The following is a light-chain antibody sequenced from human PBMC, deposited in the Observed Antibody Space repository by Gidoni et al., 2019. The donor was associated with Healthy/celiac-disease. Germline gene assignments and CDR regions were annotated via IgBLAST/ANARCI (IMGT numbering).Light chain of an antibody. V-gene: IGKV1-5*01. CDR3: QQYNSYSGT. J-gene: IGKJ1*01. Sequence: DIQMTQSPSTLSASVGDRVTITCRASQSISSWLAWYQQKPGKAPKFLIYDASSLESGVPSRFSGSGSGTEFTLTISSLQPDDFATYYCQQYNSYSGTFXQXTKVEIK. CDR2: DAS. CDR1: QSISSW.